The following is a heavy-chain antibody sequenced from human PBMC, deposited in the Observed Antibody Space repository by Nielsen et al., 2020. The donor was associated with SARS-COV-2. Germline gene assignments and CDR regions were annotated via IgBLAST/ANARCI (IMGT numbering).Heavy chain of an antibody. CDR3: ARDGVVRGDALEL. CDR2: VSSSGGST. D-gene: IGHD3-10*01. CDR1: GFTFTIYA. Sequence: GGSLRLSCAASGFTFTIYAMAWVRRAPGRGLQWVTGVSSSGGSTYYPDSVKGRFSISRDNSKNTLFLLMHSLRVEDTAVYYCARDGVVRGDALELWGQGTMVTVSS. V-gene: IGHV3-23*01. J-gene: IGHJ3*01.